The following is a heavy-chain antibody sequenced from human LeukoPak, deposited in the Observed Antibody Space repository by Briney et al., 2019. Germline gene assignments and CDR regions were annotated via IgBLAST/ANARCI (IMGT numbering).Heavy chain of an antibody. CDR3: AKDWGTRYDFWRTFLFDY. CDR1: RFSFTNYA. CDR2: ISGSAVSGGTT. Sequence: GGSLRLSCAAPRFSFTNYAMSWVRQAPGKGLEWVSTISGSAVSGGTTYYADSVKGRFTISRDNSKNTLSLQMNSLRAEDTAVYYCAKDWGTRYDFWRTFLFDYWGQGTLVTVSS. D-gene: IGHD3-3*01. V-gene: IGHV3-23*01. J-gene: IGHJ4*02.